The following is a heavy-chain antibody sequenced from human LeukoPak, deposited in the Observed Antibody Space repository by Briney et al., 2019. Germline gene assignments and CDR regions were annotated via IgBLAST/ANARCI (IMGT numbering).Heavy chain of an antibody. V-gene: IGHV3-7*01. CDR3: ARDLYSSGWYIGFDY. CDR1: GFTFSSYW. J-gene: IGHJ4*02. D-gene: IGHD6-19*01. CDR2: IRQDGSEK. Sequence: PGGSLRLSCAASGFTFSSYWMSWVRQAPGKGLEWVANIRQDGSEKYYVDSVKGRFTISRDNAKNSLYPQMNSLRAEDTAVYYCARDLYSSGWYIGFDYWGQGTLVTVSS.